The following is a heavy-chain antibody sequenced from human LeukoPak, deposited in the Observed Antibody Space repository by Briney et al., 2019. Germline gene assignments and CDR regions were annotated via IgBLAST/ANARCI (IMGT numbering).Heavy chain of an antibody. D-gene: IGHD3-16*02. Sequence: SETLSLTCTVSGDSISSNNSYWGWIRQPPGKGLEWIGSIYYRGSTYYNPSLRSRVTISVDTSKNQFSLKLSSVTAADTAVYYCARGQGHYDYVWGSCRHSVSYYFDYWGQGTLVTVSS. J-gene: IGHJ4*02. CDR3: ARGQGHYDYVWGSCRHSVSYYFDY. V-gene: IGHV4-39*07. CDR2: IYYRGST. CDR1: GDSISSNNSY.